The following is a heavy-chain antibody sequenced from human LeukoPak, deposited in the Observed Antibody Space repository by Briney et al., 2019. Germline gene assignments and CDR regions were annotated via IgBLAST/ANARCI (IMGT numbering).Heavy chain of an antibody. J-gene: IGHJ4*01. CDR3: ARDGGYCSCTSCPLDY. D-gene: IGHD2-2*03. Sequence: GGSVKPSCKPSGVTSSSVTTSCVRRAPGQRHEWVGGIIPIFGKENYAQKFQGTVTITTDQSTSTAYMELSSLRSEDTAVYYCARDGGYCSCTSCPLDYWGQGTLGTVSP. V-gene: IGHV1-69*05. CDR1: GVTSSSVT. CDR2: IIPIFGKE.